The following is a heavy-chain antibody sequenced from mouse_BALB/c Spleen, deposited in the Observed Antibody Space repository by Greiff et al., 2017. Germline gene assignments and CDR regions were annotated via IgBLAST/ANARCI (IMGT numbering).Heavy chain of an antibody. J-gene: IGHJ3*01. CDR1: GYTFTSYW. Sequence: QVHVKQSGAELAKPGASVKMSCKASGYTFTSYWMHWVKQRPGQGLEWIGYINPSTGYTEYNQKFKDKATLTADKSSSTAYMQLSSLTSEDSAVYYCARRDYYGSSYDWFAYWGQGTLVTVSA. CDR3: ARRDYYGSSYDWFAY. V-gene: IGHV1-7*01. D-gene: IGHD1-1*01. CDR2: INPSTGYT.